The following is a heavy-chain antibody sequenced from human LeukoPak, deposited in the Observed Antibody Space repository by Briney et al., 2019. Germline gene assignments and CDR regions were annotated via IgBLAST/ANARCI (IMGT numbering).Heavy chain of an antibody. CDR1: VYTFTGYY. J-gene: IGHJ4*02. D-gene: IGHD4-23*01. CDR3: ARDPNYGGNSGEFDY. CDR2: INPNSGGT. V-gene: IGHV1-2*02. Sequence: ASVKVSCKSSVYTFTGYYMHWVRQAPGQGLEWMGWINPNSGGTNYAQKFQGRVTMTRDTSISTAYMELSRLRSDDTAVYYCARDPNYGGNSGEFDYWGQGTLVTVSS.